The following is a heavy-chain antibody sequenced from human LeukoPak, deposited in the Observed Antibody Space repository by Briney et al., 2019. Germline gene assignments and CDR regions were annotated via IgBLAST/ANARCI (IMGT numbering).Heavy chain of an antibody. D-gene: IGHD3-10*01. J-gene: IGHJ4*02. CDR3: ARRHHFGFLDS. V-gene: IGHV3-7*04. Sequence: GGSLRLSCAASGVMSPSYWMTCVRQAPGKGLEWVANIKQDGSEKYYVDSVKGRFTISRDNAKNSVYLQMNSLRAEDTAVYYCARRHHFGFLDSWGQGTLVTVSS. CDR2: IKQDGSEK. CDR1: GVMSPSYW.